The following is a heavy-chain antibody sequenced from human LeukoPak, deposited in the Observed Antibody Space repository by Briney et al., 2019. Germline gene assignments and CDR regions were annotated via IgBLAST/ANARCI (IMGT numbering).Heavy chain of an antibody. V-gene: IGHV1-46*01. CDR2: INPGDGST. J-gene: IGHJ5*02. Sequence: ASVKVSRKASGYTFTSYGINWVRQPPAQGLESMGIINPGDGSTSYAHKFQDRLTMTRDTSTSTLYMERNSLRAQETCVYNCVKELRWDQTGLHPWGGGSQASVSS. D-gene: IGHD4-23*01. CDR1: GYTFTSYG. CDR3: VKELRWDQTGLHP.